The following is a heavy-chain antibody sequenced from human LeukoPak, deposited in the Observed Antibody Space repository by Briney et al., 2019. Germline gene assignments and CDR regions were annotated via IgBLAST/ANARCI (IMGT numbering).Heavy chain of an antibody. CDR1: GGSISSSSYY. V-gene: IGHV4-39*07. CDR3: ARFPSAMKGFWFDP. J-gene: IGHJ5*02. D-gene: IGHD2-2*01. CDR2: IYYSGST. Sequence: SETLSLTCTVSGGSISSSSYYWGWIRQPRGKGLEWIGSIYYSGSTYYNPSLKSRVTKSIDRSKNHFSLNLSSVTAADTAVYYCARFPSAMKGFWFDPWGQGTLVTVSS.